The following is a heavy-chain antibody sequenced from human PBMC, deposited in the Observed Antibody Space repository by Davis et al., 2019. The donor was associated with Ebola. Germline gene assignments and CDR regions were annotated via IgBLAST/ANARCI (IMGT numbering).Heavy chain of an antibody. J-gene: IGHJ3*01. CDR3: AKDTSNIWFDV. V-gene: IGHV3-23*01. Sequence: GGSLRLSCVASGFVFRNYVMSWVRPAPGKGLEWVSTLGTSADTYYADSVKGRFTISRDNSKNTLYLQMNGLRVEDTAIYYCAKDTSNIWFDVWGQGTMVTVSS. D-gene: IGHD1-26*01. CDR1: GFVFRNYV. CDR2: LGTSADT.